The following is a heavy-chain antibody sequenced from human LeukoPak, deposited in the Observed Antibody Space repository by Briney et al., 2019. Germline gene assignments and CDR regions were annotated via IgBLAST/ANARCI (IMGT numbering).Heavy chain of an antibody. Sequence: PSETLSLTCTVSGDSLTNFYWSWIRQPAGKGLEWIGRVYTNERTKYNPSLKSRLTMPVDTSSNQVFLRLTSVSAADTAVYYCARDVGFPARFDSWGRESWSPSPQ. CDR3: ARDVGFPARFDS. CDR2: VYTNERT. D-gene: IGHD1-26*01. V-gene: IGHV4-4*07. CDR1: GDSLTNFY. J-gene: IGHJ5*01.